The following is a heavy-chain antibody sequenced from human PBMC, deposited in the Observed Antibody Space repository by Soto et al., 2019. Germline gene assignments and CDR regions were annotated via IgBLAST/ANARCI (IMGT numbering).Heavy chain of an antibody. CDR2: INHSGST. J-gene: IGHJ4*02. Sequence: SETLSLTCAVYGGSFSGYYWSWIRQPPGKGLEWIGEINHSGSTNYNPSLKSRVTISVDTSKNQFSLKLSSVTAADTAVYYCARGDSSGWYVPCYYWGQGTLVTVSS. V-gene: IGHV4-34*01. CDR3: ARGDSSGWYVPCYY. D-gene: IGHD6-19*01. CDR1: GGSFSGYY.